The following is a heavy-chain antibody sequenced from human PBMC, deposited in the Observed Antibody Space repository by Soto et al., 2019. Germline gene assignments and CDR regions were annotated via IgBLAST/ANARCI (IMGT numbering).Heavy chain of an antibody. CDR3: ARDLALAGNY. CDR1: GLTFSSYA. D-gene: IGHD6-19*01. Sequence: NPGGSLRLSCAASGLTFSSYATNWVRQTQAKGLEWFSSISRPSSYTHYADSVKGRFTISRDNANNSLFLQMNSLRAEDTAVYYCARDLALAGNYWGQGALVTVSS. J-gene: IGHJ4*02. V-gene: IGHV3-21*01. CDR2: ISRPSSYT.